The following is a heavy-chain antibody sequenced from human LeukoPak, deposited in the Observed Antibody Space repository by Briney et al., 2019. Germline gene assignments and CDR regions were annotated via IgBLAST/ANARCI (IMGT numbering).Heavy chain of an antibody. CDR1: GGSFSGYY. D-gene: IGHD3-9*01. V-gene: IGHV4-34*01. CDR3: ARLRDVLRYFDWLFSKNAFDI. CDR2: INHSGST. Sequence: SETLSLTCAVYGGSFSGYYWSWIRQPPGKGLEWIGEINHSGSTNYNPSLKSRVTISVDTSKNQFSLKLSSVTAADTAVYYCARLRDVLRYFDWLFSKNAFDIWGQGTMVTVSS. J-gene: IGHJ3*02.